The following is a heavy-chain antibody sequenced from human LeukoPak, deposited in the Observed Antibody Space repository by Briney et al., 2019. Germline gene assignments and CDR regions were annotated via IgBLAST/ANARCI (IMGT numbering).Heavy chain of an antibody. J-gene: IGHJ6*03. D-gene: IGHD2-2*01. V-gene: IGHV4-39*01. CDR2: IYYSGST. CDR3: VRLPAAIGGDLDYYYYYMDV. Sequence: PSETLSLTCTVSGGSISSSSYYWGWIRQPPGKGLEWIGSIYYSGSTYYNPSLKSRVTISVDTSKNQFSLKLSSVTAADTAVYYCVRLPAAIGGDLDYYYYYMDVWGKGTRVTISS. CDR1: GGSISSSSYY.